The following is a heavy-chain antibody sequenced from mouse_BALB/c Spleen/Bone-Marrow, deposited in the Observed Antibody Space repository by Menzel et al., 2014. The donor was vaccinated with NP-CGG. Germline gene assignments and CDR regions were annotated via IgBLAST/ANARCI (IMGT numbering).Heavy chain of an antibody. CDR2: INPGSGGT. V-gene: IGHV1-54*01. CDR1: GYAFTNYL. J-gene: IGHJ4*01. CDR3: ARRDYAMDY. Sequence: QVQLQQSGAELVRPWTSVKVSCQASGYAFTNYLIEWVKQRPGQGLEWIGVINPGSGGTNYNEKFKGKATLTADKSSSTAYMQLSSLTSDDSAVYFCARRDYAMDYWGQGTSVTVSS.